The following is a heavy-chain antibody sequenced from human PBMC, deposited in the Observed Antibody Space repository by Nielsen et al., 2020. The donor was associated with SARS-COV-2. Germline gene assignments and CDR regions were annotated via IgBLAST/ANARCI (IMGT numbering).Heavy chain of an antibody. CDR2: ISAYNGNT. J-gene: IGHJ3*02. Sequence: ASVKVSCKASGYTFNSYGISWVRQAPGQGLEWMGWISAYNGNTNYAQKLQGRVTMTTDTSTSTAYMELRSLRSDDTAVYYCARAPDIVLVPTAIPIWGQGTMVPVSS. D-gene: IGHD2-2*01. CDR3: ARAPDIVLVPTAIPI. CDR1: GYTFNSYG. V-gene: IGHV1-18*01.